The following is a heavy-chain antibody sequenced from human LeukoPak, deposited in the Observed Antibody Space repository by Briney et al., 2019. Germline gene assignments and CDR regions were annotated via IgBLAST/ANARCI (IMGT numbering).Heavy chain of an antibody. D-gene: IGHD3-16*01. CDR1: GFTFSNYF. V-gene: IGHV3-64*01. Sequence: GGSLRLSCAASGFTFSNYFMHWVRQAPGKGLDYLSVISYNGDETYYAKSVKGRFTISRDNSKNTLYLQMGTLRPEDTAVYYCARDPSVGGFSGSELDFWGQGTLVTVSS. J-gene: IGHJ4*02. CDR3: ARDPSVGGFSGSELDF. CDR2: ISYNGDET.